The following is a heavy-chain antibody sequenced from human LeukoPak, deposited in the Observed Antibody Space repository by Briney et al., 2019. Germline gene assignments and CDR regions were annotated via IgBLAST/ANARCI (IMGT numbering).Heavy chain of an antibody. D-gene: IGHD2-21*01. J-gene: IGHJ4*02. CDR2: IRSKAYGGTT. V-gene: IGHV3-49*04. Sequence: GRSLRLSCTASGFTFGDYAMSWVRQAPGKGLEWVGFIRSKAYGGTTEYAASVKGRFTISRDDSKSIAYLQMNSLKTEDTAVYYCTIGVFPNYWGRGTLVTVSS. CDR3: TIGVFPNY. CDR1: GFTFGDYA.